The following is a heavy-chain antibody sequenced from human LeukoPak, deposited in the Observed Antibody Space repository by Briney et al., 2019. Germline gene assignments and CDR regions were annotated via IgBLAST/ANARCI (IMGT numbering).Heavy chain of an antibody. J-gene: IGHJ5*02. D-gene: IGHD3-3*01. CDR2: MNPNSGNT. CDR3: ARADYDFWSGYYYNRFDP. V-gene: IGHV1-8*03. CDR1: RYTFTSYD. Sequence: ASVKVSCNASRYTFTSYDINWVRQAPGQGLEWMGWMNPNSGNTGYAQKFQGRVTITRNTSISTAYMELSSLRSEDTAVYYCARADYDFWSGYYYNRFDPWGQGTLVTVSS.